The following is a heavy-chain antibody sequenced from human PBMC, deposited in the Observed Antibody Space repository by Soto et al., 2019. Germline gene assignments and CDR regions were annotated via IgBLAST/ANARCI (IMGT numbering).Heavy chain of an antibody. D-gene: IGHD3-10*01. CDR3: AKDHFILWFGESSEPAAFDI. J-gene: IGHJ3*02. V-gene: IGHV3-23*01. Sequence: GGSLRLSCAASGFTFSSYAMSWVRQAPGKGLEWVSAISGSGGSTYYADSVKGRFTISRDNSKNTLYLQMNSLRAEDTAVYYCAKDHFILWFGESSEPAAFDIWGQGTMVTVSS. CDR2: ISGSGGST. CDR1: GFTFSSYA.